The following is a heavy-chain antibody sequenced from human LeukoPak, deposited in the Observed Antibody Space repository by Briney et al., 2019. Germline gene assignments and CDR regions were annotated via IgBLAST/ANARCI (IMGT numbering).Heavy chain of an antibody. Sequence: ASVKVSCKASGYTLTSYDINWVRQATGQGLEWMGWMNPNSGNTGYAQKFQGRVTMTRNTSISTAYMELSSLRSEDTAVYYCARVDGAAATTFDYWGQGTLVTVSS. CDR1: GYTLTSYD. CDR2: MNPNSGNT. CDR3: ARVDGAAATTFDY. J-gene: IGHJ4*02. V-gene: IGHV1-8*01. D-gene: IGHD6-13*01.